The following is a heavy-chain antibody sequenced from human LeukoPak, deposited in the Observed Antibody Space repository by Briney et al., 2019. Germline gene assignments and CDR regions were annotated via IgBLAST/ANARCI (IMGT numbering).Heavy chain of an antibody. CDR3: ARVAGLSDAFDI. Sequence: ASVKVSCKASGYTFTSYAMHWVRQAPGQRLEWMGWINAGNGNTKYSQKFQGRVTITRDTSASTAYMELSSLSSEDTAVYYCARVAGLSDAFDIWGQGTMVTVSS. V-gene: IGHV1-3*01. CDR2: INAGNGNT. CDR1: GYTFTSYA. D-gene: IGHD2-15*01. J-gene: IGHJ3*02.